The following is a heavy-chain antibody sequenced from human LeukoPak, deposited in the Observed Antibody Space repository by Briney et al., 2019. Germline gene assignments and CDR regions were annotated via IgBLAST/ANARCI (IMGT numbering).Heavy chain of an antibody. CDR3: ARVYGGNLFDY. Sequence: SETLSLTCTVSGGSISSHYWSWIRQPPGKGLEWIGYIYYSGSTNYNLSLKSRVTISVDTSKNQFSLKLSSVTAADTAVYYCARVYGGNLFDYWGQGTLVTVSS. J-gene: IGHJ4*02. V-gene: IGHV4-59*11. CDR2: IYYSGST. CDR1: GGSISSHY. D-gene: IGHD4-23*01.